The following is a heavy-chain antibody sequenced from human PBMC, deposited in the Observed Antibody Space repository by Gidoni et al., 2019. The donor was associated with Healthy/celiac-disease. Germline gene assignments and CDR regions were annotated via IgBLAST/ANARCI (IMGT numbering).Heavy chain of an antibody. CDR3: ARDLPGYCSGGSCSW. J-gene: IGHJ4*02. V-gene: IGHV4-39*07. CDR1: GGSISSSSYY. Sequence: QLQLQESGPGLVKPSETLSLTCTVSGGSISSSSYYWGWIRQPPGKGLEWIGSIYYSGSTYYNPSLKSRVTISVDTSKNQFSLKLSSVTAADTAVYYCARDLPGYCSGGSCSWWGQGTLVTVSS. CDR2: IYYSGST. D-gene: IGHD2-15*01.